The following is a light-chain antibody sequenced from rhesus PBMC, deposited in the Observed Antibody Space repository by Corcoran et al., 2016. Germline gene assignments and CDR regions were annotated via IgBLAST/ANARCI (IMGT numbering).Light chain of an antibody. V-gene: IGKV1-33*02. J-gene: IGKJ2*01. Sequence: DIQMTQSPSSLSASVGDRVTITCRASEGITNDLACYQQKPGETPKLLLYGASSLRSGIPLRFSGNGSGAEFTLTISSLQSEDLAIYYCQHYYITPYSFGLGTKVEIK. CDR2: GAS. CDR3: QHYYITPYS. CDR1: EGITND.